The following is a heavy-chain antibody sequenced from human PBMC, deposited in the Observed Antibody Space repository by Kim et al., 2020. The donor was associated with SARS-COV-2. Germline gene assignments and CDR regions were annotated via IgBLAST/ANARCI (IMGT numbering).Heavy chain of an antibody. CDR3: ATPTAVVINQVY. Sequence: GGSLRLSCAASGFTFSSYAMHWVRQAPGKGLEWVAVISYDGSNKYYADSVKGRFTISRDNSKNTLYLQMNSLRAEDTAVYYCATPTAVVINQVYWGQGTLVTVSS. D-gene: IGHD3-22*01. V-gene: IGHV3-30-3*01. CDR2: ISYDGSNK. CDR1: GFTFSSYA. J-gene: IGHJ4*02.